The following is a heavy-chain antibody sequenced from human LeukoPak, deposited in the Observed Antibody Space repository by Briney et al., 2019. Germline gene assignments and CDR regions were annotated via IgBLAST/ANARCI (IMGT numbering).Heavy chain of an antibody. D-gene: IGHD6-13*01. CDR2: INPNSGGT. CDR1: EYTFTGYY. J-gene: IGHJ4*02. Sequence: ASVKVSCKASEYTFTGYYMHWVRQAPGQGLEWMGRINPNSGGTNYAQKFQGRVTMTRDTSISTAYMELSRLRSDDTAVYYCARDAGRQQLAGGYWGQGTLVTVSS. CDR3: ARDAGRQQLAGGY. V-gene: IGHV1-2*06.